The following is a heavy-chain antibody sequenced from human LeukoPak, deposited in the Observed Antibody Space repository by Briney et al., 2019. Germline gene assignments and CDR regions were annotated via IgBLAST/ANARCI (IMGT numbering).Heavy chain of an antibody. J-gene: IGHJ6*03. CDR3: AKGSKAVLFTRDHYMDV. CDR1: GFTFSDYY. CDR2: IRYDGSNK. D-gene: IGHD6-19*01. V-gene: IGHV3-30*02. Sequence: GGSLRLSCVASGFTFSDYYMSWVRQPPGKGLEWVAFIRYDGSNKYYADSVRGRFTISRDNSKNTLYLQMNSLRAEDTAVYFCAKGSKAVLFTRDHYMDVWGKGTTVTISS.